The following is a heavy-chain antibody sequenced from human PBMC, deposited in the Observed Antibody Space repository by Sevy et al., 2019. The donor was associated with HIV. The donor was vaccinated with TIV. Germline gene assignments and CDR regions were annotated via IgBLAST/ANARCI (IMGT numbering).Heavy chain of an antibody. D-gene: IGHD3-22*01. V-gene: IGHV3-15*01. CDR1: GLRFNSYA. Sequence: GGSLRLSCAASGLRFNSYAMSWVRQAPGKGLEWVGRIKSKTDGGTTDYAAPVKGRFTISRDDSKNTLYLQMNSLKTEDTAVYYCTTGAYYYDSGGYRGFDYWGQGTLVTVSS. CDR3: TTGAYYYDSGGYRGFDY. J-gene: IGHJ4*02. CDR2: IKSKTDGGTT.